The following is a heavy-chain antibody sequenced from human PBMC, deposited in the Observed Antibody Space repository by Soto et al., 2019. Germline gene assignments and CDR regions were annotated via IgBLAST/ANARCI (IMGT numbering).Heavy chain of an antibody. V-gene: IGHV1-18*04. J-gene: IGHJ3*01. CDR2: ISAYNGNT. CDR1: GYTFTSYG. CDR3: ARDLYGSGDSDAFDL. Sequence: ASVKVSCKASGYTFTSYGISWVRQAPGQGLEWMGWISAYNGNTNYAQKLQGRVTMTTDTSTSTAYMELRSLRSDDTAVYYRARDLYGSGDSDAFDLWGQGTMFTVPS. D-gene: IGHD3-10*01.